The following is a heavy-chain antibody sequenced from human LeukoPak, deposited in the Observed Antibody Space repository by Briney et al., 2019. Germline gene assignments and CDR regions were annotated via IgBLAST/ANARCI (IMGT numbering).Heavy chain of an antibody. CDR3: ARALSTVSTYFDS. D-gene: IGHD4-17*01. CDR2: INPTGST. J-gene: IGHJ4*02. V-gene: IGHV4-34*01. CDR1: GGSLSGYY. Sequence: SETLSLTCAVNGGSLSGYYWSWIRQSPGKGLEWIGEINPTGSTNYNPSLKSRVTISADTFKRQFSLELSSVTAADTAVFYCARALSTVSTYFDSWGQGTLLTVSS.